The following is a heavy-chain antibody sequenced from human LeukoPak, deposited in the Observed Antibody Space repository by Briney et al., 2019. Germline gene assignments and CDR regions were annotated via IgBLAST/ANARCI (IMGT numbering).Heavy chain of an antibody. D-gene: IGHD6-13*01. CDR3: ARSRGYFDY. V-gene: IGHV4-59*01. J-gene: IGHJ4*03. CDR2: IYYSGST. Sequence: KPSETLSLTCTVSGGSISSYYWSWIRQPPGKGLEWIGYIYYSGSTNYNPSLKSRVTISVDTSKNQFSLKLSSVTAPDTALYYCARSRGYFDYWGQGTLVTVSS. CDR1: GGSISSYY.